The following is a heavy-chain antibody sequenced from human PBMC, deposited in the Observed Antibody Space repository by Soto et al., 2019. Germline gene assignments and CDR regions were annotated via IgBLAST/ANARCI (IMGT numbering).Heavy chain of an antibody. Sequence: QVQLQESGPGLVKPSQTLSLTCTVSGGSISSGDYYWNWIRQPPGKGLEWIGYIYYTGTTKYNPSLKSRATLSVDTAKTRFSLNLNSLTAADTAVYYCARGDWFHPWGQGTLVTVSS. V-gene: IGHV4-30-4*01. CDR3: ARGDWFHP. CDR1: GGSISSGDYY. J-gene: IGHJ5*02. CDR2: IYYTGTT.